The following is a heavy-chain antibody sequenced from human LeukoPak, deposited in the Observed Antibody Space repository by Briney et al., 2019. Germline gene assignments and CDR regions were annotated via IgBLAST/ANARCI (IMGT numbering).Heavy chain of an antibody. CDR1: GASITTTLYY. V-gene: IGHV4-39*07. Sequence: SETLSLTCTVSGASITTTLYYWVWARQSPGKGLEWIGSFYCGGITYYHPSLKSRVTVSVDTSRSQFSLKLISVTAADTAVYYCARAGRDGYSPASDSFDIWGQGKTVTVSS. CDR3: ARAGRDGYSPASDSFDI. J-gene: IGHJ3*02. CDR2: FYCGGIT. D-gene: IGHD5-24*01.